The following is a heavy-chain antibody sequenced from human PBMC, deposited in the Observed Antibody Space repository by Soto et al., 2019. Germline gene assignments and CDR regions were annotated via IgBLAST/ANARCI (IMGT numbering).Heavy chain of an antibody. D-gene: IGHD1-26*01. Sequence: QVQLMQSGVEVKKPGSSVKVSCKASGGTFSNYGISWVRQAPRQGLEWMGGIIPIFGTTDYAQNFQGRVTITADESTTTAYMELRGLTSKDTAVYYCARDRTSILVHRYYGMGVWGQGTTVTVSS. CDR3: ARDRTSILVHRYYGMGV. J-gene: IGHJ6*02. CDR2: IIPIFGTT. V-gene: IGHV1-69*01. CDR1: GGTFSNYG.